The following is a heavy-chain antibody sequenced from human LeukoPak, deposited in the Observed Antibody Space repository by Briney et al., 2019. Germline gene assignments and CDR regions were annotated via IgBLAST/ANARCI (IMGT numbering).Heavy chain of an antibody. CDR3: ARDLEGVLRFLEWDKSRWFDP. CDR1: GGSIRSYY. CDR2: IYTSGST. V-gene: IGHV4-4*07. D-gene: IGHD3-3*01. Sequence: SETLSLTCTVSGGSIRSYYWNWIRQPAGKGLEWIGRIYTSGSTNYNPSLKSRVTMSVDTSKNQFSLKLSSVTAADTAVYYCARDLEGVLRFLEWDKSRWFDPWGQGTLVTASS. J-gene: IGHJ5*02.